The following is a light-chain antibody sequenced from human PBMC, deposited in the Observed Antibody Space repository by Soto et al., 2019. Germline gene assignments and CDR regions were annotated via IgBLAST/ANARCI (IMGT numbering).Light chain of an antibody. Sequence: EIVLTQSPGTLSLSPGERATLSCRASQSVNSNYLAWYQQKPGQAPRLLIYDASNRATGIPDRFTGSGSGTDFTLTISRLEPEDFAVYYCQQCGGSPLYTFGQGTKLEIK. V-gene: IGKV3-20*01. J-gene: IGKJ2*01. CDR3: QQCGGSPLYT. CDR1: QSVNSNY. CDR2: DAS.